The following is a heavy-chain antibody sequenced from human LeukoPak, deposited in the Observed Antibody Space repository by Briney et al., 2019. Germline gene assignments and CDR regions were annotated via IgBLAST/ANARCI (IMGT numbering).Heavy chain of an antibody. D-gene: IGHD5-24*01. CDR2: IYYSGST. J-gene: IGHJ4*02. V-gene: IGHV4-39*07. CDR1: GGSISSSSYY. CDR3: ASEMATITDY. Sequence: SETLSLTCTVSGGSISSSSYYWGWIRQPPGKGLEWIGSIYYSGSTYHNPSLKSRVTISVDTSKNQFSLKLSSVTAADTAVYYCASEMATITDYWGQRTLVTVSS.